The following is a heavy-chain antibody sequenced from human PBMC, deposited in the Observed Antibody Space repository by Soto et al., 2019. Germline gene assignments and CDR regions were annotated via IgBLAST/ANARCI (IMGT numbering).Heavy chain of an antibody. D-gene: IGHD1-26*01. J-gene: IGHJ6*02. CDR1: GGSFSKYG. CDR3: ARGYREHCFAAMDL. Sequence: QVQLVQSGAEVKMPGSSVRVSCKASGGSFSKYGISWVRQAPGQGLEWMGGIIPMFGIGNYAEKFLGRVTSTADESTSPSLTQLTSLGSQDSTLYSCARGYREHCFAAMDLPGPGTTATV. V-gene: IGHV1-69*01. CDR2: IIPMFGIG.